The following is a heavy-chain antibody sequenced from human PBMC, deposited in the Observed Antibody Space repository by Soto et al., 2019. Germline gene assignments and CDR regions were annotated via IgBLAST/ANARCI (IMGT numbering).Heavy chain of an antibody. CDR2: IIPIFGTA. Sequence: ASVKVSCKASGGTFSSYAISWVRQAPGQGLEWMGGIIPIFGTANYAQKFQGRVTITADESTSTAYMELSSLRSEDTAVYYCARKSQDSSGYYQVFDYRGQGTLVTVSS. D-gene: IGHD3-22*01. J-gene: IGHJ4*02. V-gene: IGHV1-69*13. CDR1: GGTFSSYA. CDR3: ARKSQDSSGYYQVFDY.